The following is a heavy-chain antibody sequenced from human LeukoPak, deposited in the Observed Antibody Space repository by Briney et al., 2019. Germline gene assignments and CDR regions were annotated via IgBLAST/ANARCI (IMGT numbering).Heavy chain of an antibody. CDR2: IYYSGST. V-gene: IGHV4-59*01. CDR1: GGSISSYY. Sequence: SETLSLTCTVSGGSISSYYWSWIRQPPGKGLEWIGCIYYSGSTNYNPSLKSRVTISVDTSKNQFSLKLSSVTAADTAVYYCARNGDSPGIYYYYYYMDVWGKGTTVTVSS. J-gene: IGHJ6*03. CDR3: ARNGDSPGIYYYYYYMDV. D-gene: IGHD6-13*01.